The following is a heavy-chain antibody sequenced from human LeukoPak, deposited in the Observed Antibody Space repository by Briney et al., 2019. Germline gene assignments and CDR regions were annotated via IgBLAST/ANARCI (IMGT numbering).Heavy chain of an antibody. CDR1: GFTFSNYG. J-gene: IGHJ6*03. CDR2: NTQNGSAK. Sequence: PAAFLRLSCAASGFTFSNYGMHWVRPAAGEVVGLVSNNTQNGSAKYAVEFVKGVFTISSTNATNSLYLQMNRLTAEDTAYYFSARAAAAGTYYYHYYMDVGGKGTTVTISS. CDR3: ARAAAAGTYYYHYYMDV. D-gene: IGHD6-13*01. V-gene: IGHV3-7*01.